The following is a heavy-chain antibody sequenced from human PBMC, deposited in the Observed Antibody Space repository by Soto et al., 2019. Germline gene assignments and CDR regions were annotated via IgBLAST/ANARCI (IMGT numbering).Heavy chain of an antibody. D-gene: IGHD2-8*01. CDR1: GGTFSTSS. CDR2: ILPIFGTA. CDR3: ARGGKYCTNGVCSFYGMDV. V-gene: IGHV1-69*06. J-gene: IGHJ6*02. Sequence: GASVKVSCKASGGTFSTSSINWLRQAPGQRPEWMGNILPIFGTADYAQKFQDRVTITADKSMDTAYMELRSLRSDDTAVYYCARGGKYCTNGVCSFYGMDVWGQGTTVTVSS.